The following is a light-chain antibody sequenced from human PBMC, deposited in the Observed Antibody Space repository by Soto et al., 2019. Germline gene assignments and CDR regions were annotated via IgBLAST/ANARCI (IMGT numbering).Light chain of an antibody. J-gene: IGLJ2*01. CDR3: SSYTSSPTVV. CDR1: SSDVGGYKY. Sequence: QSVLTQPASVSGSPGQSITISCTGTSSDVGGYKYVSWYQQHPGKAPKLMIYEVSNRPSGVSHRFSGSKSGNTASLTISGLQAEDEADYYCSSYTSSPTVVFGGGTKRTVL. CDR2: EVS. V-gene: IGLV2-14*01.